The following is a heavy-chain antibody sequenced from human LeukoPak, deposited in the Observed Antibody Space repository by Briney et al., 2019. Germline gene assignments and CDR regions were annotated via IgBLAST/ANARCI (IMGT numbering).Heavy chain of an antibody. CDR2: IWNSGNS. V-gene: IGHV4-31*03. Sequence: SETLSLTCTVSAGSINSGGYFWTWVRQHPGEGLEWIGYIWNSGNSYYNPSLSSRVIISANSSKSTFSLKLSSVTAADTAVYYCARYHCGSTYCPGVDFYGQGTLVTVSS. CDR1: AGSINSGGYF. J-gene: IGHJ4*02. CDR3: ARYHCGSTYCPGVDF. D-gene: IGHD2-2*01.